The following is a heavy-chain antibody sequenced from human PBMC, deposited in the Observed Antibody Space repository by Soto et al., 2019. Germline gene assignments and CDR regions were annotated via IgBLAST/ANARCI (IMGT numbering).Heavy chain of an antibody. D-gene: IGHD3-3*01. CDR2: ISSSSSYI. Sequence: EVQLVESGGGLVKPGGSLRLSCAASGFTFSSYSMNWVRQAPGKGLEGVSSISSSSSYIYYADSVKGRFTISRDNAKNSLYLQMSILRAEDTAVYYCTSDQRNTIFGVVITCLPNGAFDIWGQGTMVTVSS. V-gene: IGHV3-21*01. J-gene: IGHJ3*02. CDR3: TSDQRNTIFGVVITCLPNGAFDI. CDR1: GFTFSSYS.